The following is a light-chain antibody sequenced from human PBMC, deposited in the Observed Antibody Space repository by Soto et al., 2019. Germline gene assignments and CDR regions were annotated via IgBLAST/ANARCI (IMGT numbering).Light chain of an antibody. Sequence: EIVMTQSPATLSVSPGERATLSCRASQSVRSNLAWYQQKPGQAPRLLIYGTSIRATDIPARFSGSGSGTEFTLTISSLQSEDFAVYYCQQYNNWPGTFGQGTKVEIK. CDR2: GTS. V-gene: IGKV3-15*01. CDR3: QQYNNWPGT. J-gene: IGKJ1*01. CDR1: QSVRSN.